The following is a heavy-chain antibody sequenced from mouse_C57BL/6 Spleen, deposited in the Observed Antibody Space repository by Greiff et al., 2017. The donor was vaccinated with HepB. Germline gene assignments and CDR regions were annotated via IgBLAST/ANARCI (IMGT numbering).Heavy chain of an antibody. Sequence: EVQLVESGGGLVQPKGSLKLSCAASGFTFNTYAMHWVRQAPGKGLEWVARIRSKSSNYATYYADSVKDRFTISRDDSQSMLYLQMNNLKTEDTAVCDGVREGVAYGNGAWFAYWGQGTRVTVAA. CDR3: VREGVAYGNGAWFAY. J-gene: IGHJ3*01. CDR1: GFTFNTYA. D-gene: IGHD2-1*01. V-gene: IGHV10-3*01. CDR2: IRSKSSNYAT.